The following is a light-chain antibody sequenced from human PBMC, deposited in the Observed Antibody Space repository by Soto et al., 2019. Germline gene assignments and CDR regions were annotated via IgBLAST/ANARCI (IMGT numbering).Light chain of an antibody. CDR2: AAS. CDR1: QSLNSL. J-gene: IGKJ5*01. V-gene: IGKV1-5*01. CDR3: QKLHNFPLT. Sequence: DIQMTQSPSTLSASVGDIFTITLRASQSLNSLLAWYQQRPGKAPKLLIYAASTLQSGAPSRFSGSGYGTEFTLTISSLQPDDFASYYCQKLHNFPLTFGQGTRLEIK.